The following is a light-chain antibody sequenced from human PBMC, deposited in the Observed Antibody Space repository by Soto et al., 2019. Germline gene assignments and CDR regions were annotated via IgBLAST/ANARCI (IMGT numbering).Light chain of an antibody. V-gene: IGLV4-60*03. Sequence: QPVLTQSSSASASLGSSVKLTCTLSSGHSSYIIAWHQQQPGKAPRYLMKLEGSGSYNKGSGVPDRFSGSSSGADRYLTISNLRSEDEAAYYCETWDSNTRVFGGGTKVTVL. CDR3: ETWDSNTRV. CDR2: LEGSGSY. CDR1: SGHSSYI. J-gene: IGLJ3*02.